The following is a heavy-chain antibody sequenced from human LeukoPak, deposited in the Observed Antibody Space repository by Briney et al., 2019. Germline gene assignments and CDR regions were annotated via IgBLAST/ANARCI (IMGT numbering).Heavy chain of an antibody. Sequence: ASVKVSCKASGYTFAGYYMHWVRQAPGQGLEWVGWINPNSGDTNYAQRFQGRVTMTRDTSISTAYMELSSLRSDDTAVFYCAREPRGYYGSGSNPDYWGQGTLVTVSS. CDR3: AREPRGYYGSGSNPDY. J-gene: IGHJ4*02. V-gene: IGHV1-2*02. CDR1: GYTFAGYY. D-gene: IGHD3-10*01. CDR2: INPNSGDT.